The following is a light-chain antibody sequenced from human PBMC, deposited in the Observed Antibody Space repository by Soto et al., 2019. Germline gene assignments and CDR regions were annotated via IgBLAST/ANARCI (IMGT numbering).Light chain of an antibody. CDR2: EVT. Sequence: QSALNQPRSVSGSPGQSVTISCTGTSSDVGGYDYVSWYQQHPGKAPKLMIYEVTIRPSGVSDRFSGSKSGNTASLTVSGLQSEDEADYYCSSYTGGNPSYVFGTGTKV. V-gene: IGLV2-8*01. CDR1: SSDVGGYDY. CDR3: SSYTGGNPSYV. J-gene: IGLJ1*01.